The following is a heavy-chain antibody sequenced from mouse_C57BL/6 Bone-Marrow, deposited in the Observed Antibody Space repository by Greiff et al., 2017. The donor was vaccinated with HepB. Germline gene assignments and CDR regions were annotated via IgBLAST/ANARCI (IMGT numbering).Heavy chain of an antibody. V-gene: IGHV1-81*01. Sequence: QVQLQQSAAELARPGASVKLSCKASGYTFTSYGISWVKQRTGQGLEWIGEIYPRSGNTYYNEKFKGKATLTADKSSSTAYMELRSLTSEDSAVYFCAREMLGRAMDYWGQGTSVTVSS. J-gene: IGHJ4*01. CDR3: AREMLGRAMDY. CDR2: IYPRSGNT. CDR1: GYTFTSYG. D-gene: IGHD4-1*01.